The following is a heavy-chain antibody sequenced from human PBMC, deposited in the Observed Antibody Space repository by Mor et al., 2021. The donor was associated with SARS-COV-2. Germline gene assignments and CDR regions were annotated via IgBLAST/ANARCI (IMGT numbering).Heavy chain of an antibody. V-gene: IGHV3-30*01. J-gene: IGHJ4*02. CDR2: ISYDGSNK. CDR3: ARGLDY. Sequence: AVISYDGSNKYYADSVKGRFTISRDNSKNTLYLQMNSLRAEDTAVYYCARGLDYWGQGTLVTVSS.